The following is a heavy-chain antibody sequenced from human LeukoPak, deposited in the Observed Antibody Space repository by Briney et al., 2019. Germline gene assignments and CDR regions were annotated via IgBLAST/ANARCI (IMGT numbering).Heavy chain of an antibody. CDR3: ARGKTIFGVVIIHHAFDI. J-gene: IGHJ3*02. D-gene: IGHD3-3*01. Sequence: SETLSLACTVSGGSISSGDYYWSWIRQPPGKGLEWIGYIYYSGSTYYNPPLKSRVTISVDTSKNQFSLKLSSVTAADTAVYYCARGKTIFGVVIIHHAFDIWGQGTMVTVSS. V-gene: IGHV4-30-4*08. CDR1: GGSISSGDYY. CDR2: IYYSGST.